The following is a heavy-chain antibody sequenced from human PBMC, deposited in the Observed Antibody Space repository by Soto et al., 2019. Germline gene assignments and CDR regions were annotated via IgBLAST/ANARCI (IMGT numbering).Heavy chain of an antibody. CDR2: INNDGSNT. J-gene: IGHJ3*02. D-gene: IGHD6-19*01. Sequence: GGSLRLSXAASGFTLSNFWMHWVRQAPRKGLEWVSNINNDGSNTNYADSVKGRFTISRDNAKNSLYLQMSSLRAEDTAVYYCARESSGWVAFDIWGQGTMVTVSS. CDR1: GFTLSNFW. CDR3: ARESSGWVAFDI. V-gene: IGHV3-74*01.